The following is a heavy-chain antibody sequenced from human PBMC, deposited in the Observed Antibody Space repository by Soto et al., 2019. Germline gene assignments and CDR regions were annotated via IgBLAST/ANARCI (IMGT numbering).Heavy chain of an antibody. D-gene: IGHD1-26*01. CDR3: ASVGFRTVNDY. J-gene: IGHJ4*02. V-gene: IGHV4-39*01. CDR2: IYYSGST. Sequence: PSETLSLTCTVSGGSISSSSYYWGWIRQPPGKGLEWIGSIYYSGSTYYNPSLKSRVTISVDTSKNQFSLKLSSVTAADTAVYYCASVGFRTVNDYWGQGTLVTVSS. CDR1: GGSISSSSYY.